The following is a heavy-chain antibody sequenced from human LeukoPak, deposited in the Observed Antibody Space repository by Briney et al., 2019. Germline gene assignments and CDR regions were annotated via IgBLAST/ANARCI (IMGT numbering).Heavy chain of an antibody. J-gene: IGHJ6*03. V-gene: IGHV1-18*01. D-gene: IGHD3-9*01. Sequence: GASVKVSCKASGYTFTTYGLSWVRQAPGQGLEWLGWISTYDDNIKYAQSLQCRLTLTIDTSTSTAYMELRSLTSDDTAVYYCARGAVLRYFDWLFRGFRYYYYYMDVWGKGTTVTISS. CDR3: ARGAVLRYFDWLFRGFRYYYYYMDV. CDR1: GYTFTTYG. CDR2: ISTYDDNI.